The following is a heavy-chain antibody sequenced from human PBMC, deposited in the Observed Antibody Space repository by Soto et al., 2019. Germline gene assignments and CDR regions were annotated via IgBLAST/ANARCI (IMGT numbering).Heavy chain of an antibody. V-gene: IGHV3-7*05. D-gene: IGHD2-21*02. CDR3: ASHIVAMTAHDL. Sequence: GGSLRLSCAASGFTISSYWMTWVRQVPGKGLEWVAKIKEDGSKKYYVDSVKGRFTISRDNAKNSLYLQMNSLSADDTAVYYCASHIVAMTAHDLWGQGTLVTVSS. J-gene: IGHJ5*02. CDR1: GFTISSYW. CDR2: IKEDGSKK.